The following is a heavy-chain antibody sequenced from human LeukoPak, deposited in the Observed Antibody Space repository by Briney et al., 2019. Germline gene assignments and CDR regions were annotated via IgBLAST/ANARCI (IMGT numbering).Heavy chain of an antibody. J-gene: IGHJ4*02. CDR1: GYSISSGCY. V-gene: IGHV4-38-2*02. CDR2: IYHSGST. D-gene: IGHD3-10*01. CDR3: ARTAKYYYGSETYHFFDY. Sequence: SETLSLTCIVSGYSISSGCYWGWIRQPPGKGLEWIGSIYHSGSTHYNPSLKSRVTISVDTSKNQFSLKLSSVTPADTAVYYCARTAKYYYGSETYHFFDYWGQGTLVIVSS.